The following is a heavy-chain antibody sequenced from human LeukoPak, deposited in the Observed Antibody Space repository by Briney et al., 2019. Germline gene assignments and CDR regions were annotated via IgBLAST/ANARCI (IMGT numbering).Heavy chain of an antibody. CDR3: ARLRVGVTGTTWGSDY. D-gene: IGHD1-20*01. Sequence: SVKVSCKASGGTFSSYAISWVRQAPGQGLEWMGGIIPIFGTANYAQKSQGRVTITADESTSTAYMELSSLRSEDTAVYYCARLRVGVTGTTWGSDYWGQGTLVTVSS. V-gene: IGHV1-69*13. CDR2: IIPIFGTA. J-gene: IGHJ4*02. CDR1: GGTFSSYA.